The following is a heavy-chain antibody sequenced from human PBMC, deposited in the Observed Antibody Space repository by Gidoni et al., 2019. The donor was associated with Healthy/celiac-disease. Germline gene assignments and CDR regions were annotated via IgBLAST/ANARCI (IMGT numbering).Heavy chain of an antibody. V-gene: IGHV3-33*01. D-gene: IGHD4-4*01. J-gene: IGHJ6*02. Sequence: QVQLVESGGGVVQPGRSLRLSCAASGFTFSSYGMHWVRQAPGKGLEWVAVIWYDGSNKYYADSVKGRFTISRDNSKNTLYLQMNSLRAEDTAVYYCARVGKGLHWSYYGMDVWGQGTTVTVSS. CDR1: GFTFSSYG. CDR3: ARVGKGLHWSYYGMDV. CDR2: IWYDGSNK.